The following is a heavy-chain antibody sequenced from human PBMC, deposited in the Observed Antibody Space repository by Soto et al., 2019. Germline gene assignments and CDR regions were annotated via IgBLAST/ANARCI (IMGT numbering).Heavy chain of an antibody. CDR3: ARLSGYDPAGAADK. J-gene: IGHJ4*02. V-gene: IGHV4-30-4*01. Sequence: QVQLQESGPGLVKASHTLSLTCTLSGASVRRADHYWSWIRQPPGKGLEWIGYSYYSGGSYYNASLQRRVSISVDTSQIQFALKLTSVTAADTAVYYCARLSGYDPAGAADKWGPGILVSVSS. D-gene: IGHD5-12*01. CDR2: SYYSGGS. CDR1: GASVRRADHY.